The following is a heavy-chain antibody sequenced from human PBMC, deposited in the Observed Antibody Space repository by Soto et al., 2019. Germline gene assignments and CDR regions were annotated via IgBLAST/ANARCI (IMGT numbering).Heavy chain of an antibody. CDR2: ISAYNGNT. CDR3: ARIAGGYDYGYLDL. D-gene: IGHD5-12*01. CDR1: GYTFTSYG. J-gene: IGHJ2*01. Sequence: GASVKVSCKASGYTFTSYGISWVRQAPGQGLEWMGWISAYNGNTNYAQKLQGRVTMTTDTSTSTAYMELRSLRSDDTAVYYCARIAGGYDYGYLDLWGRGTVVTVSS. V-gene: IGHV1-18*01.